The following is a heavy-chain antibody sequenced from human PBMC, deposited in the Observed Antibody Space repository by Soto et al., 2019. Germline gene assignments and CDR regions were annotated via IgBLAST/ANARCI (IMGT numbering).Heavy chain of an antibody. CDR2: INAGNDNT. D-gene: IGHD5-18*01. V-gene: IGHV1-3*01. CDR3: ARVLRRAMVNLFDY. Sequence: QVQLVQSGAEVKKPGASVKVSCKASGYTFTSYAMHWVRQAPGQRLEWRGWINAGNDNTKYSKKFQRRVTITRDTSASKAYMELSSLRSEDTDVYYCARVLRRAMVNLFDYWGQGTLVTVSS. J-gene: IGHJ4*02. CDR1: GYTFTSYA.